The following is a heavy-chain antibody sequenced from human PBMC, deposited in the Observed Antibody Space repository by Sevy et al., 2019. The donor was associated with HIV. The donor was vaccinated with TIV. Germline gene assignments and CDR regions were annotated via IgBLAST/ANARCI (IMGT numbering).Heavy chain of an antibody. Sequence: GGSLRLSCAASGLTFSNYVMSWVRQAPGKGLEWLSVISGSSGTTYAAESVKGRFTISRDNSKNTLYLHMTSLGAEDTAVYYCARNLSPSGAFDIWGQWTRVTVSS. J-gene: IGHJ3*02. V-gene: IGHV3-23*01. D-gene: IGHD6-25*01. CDR2: ISGSSGTT. CDR1: GLTFSNYV. CDR3: ARNLSPSGAFDI.